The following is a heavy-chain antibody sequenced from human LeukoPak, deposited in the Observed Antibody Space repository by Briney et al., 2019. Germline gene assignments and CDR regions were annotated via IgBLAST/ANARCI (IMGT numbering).Heavy chain of an antibody. V-gene: IGHV3-74*01. CDR1: GVTFSKYW. Sequence: GGALRLSCAASGVTFSKYWMRWGRDAPGKGLETLSQITPLPTLTTYSDSLTRPFTLSRHNADNTTSLQTNSVRDEDTAVYYCATKQSLAPPPDFWGQGPPVTVSS. D-gene: IGHD1-14*01. CDR2: ITPLPTLT. J-gene: IGHJ4*02. CDR3: ATKQSLAPPPDF.